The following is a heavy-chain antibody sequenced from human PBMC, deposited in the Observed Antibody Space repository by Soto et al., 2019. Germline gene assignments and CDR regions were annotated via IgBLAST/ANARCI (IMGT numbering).Heavy chain of an antibody. J-gene: IGHJ3*02. V-gene: IGHV3-23*01. CDR1: GFSFSNYA. D-gene: IGHD3-22*01. CDR2: ISGSAATI. Sequence: EVQLLESGGGLVQPGGSLRLSCAASGFSFSNYALTWVRRAPGKGLEWVSVISGSAATIHYADSVKGRFTISRDNSKSTLYLQMNSLRAEDTAVYYCAKGRKCDSDTIGSPWAFEIWGQGTMVTVSS. CDR3: AKGRKCDSDTIGSPWAFEI.